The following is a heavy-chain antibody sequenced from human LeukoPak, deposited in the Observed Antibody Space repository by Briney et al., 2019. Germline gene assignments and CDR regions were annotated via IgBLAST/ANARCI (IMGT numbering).Heavy chain of an antibody. V-gene: IGHV3-23*01. CDR1: GFTFSSNA. J-gene: IGHJ4*02. Sequence: GGSLRLSCAASGFTFSSNAMSWVRQAPGKGLEWVSSISGSGGSTNYADSVKGRFTISRDNSKNTLFLQMNSLRAEDTAVYYCARVTYNWNYQTFDYWGQGTLVTVSS. CDR2: ISGSGGST. D-gene: IGHD1-7*01. CDR3: ARVTYNWNYQTFDY.